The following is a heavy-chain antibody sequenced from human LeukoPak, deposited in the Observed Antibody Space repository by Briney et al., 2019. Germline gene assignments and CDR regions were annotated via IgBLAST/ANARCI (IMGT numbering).Heavy chain of an antibody. V-gene: IGHV3-23*01. CDR1: GFTFSSYA. Sequence: GGSLRLSCAASGFTFSSYAVSWVRQAPGKGLEWVSAITGSGGYTYNADSVKGRFTISRDNSKNTLYLQMNSLRAEDTAVYYCAKVGVAGGYYWFDPWGQGTLVIVSS. CDR3: AKVGVAGGYYWFDP. D-gene: IGHD6-19*01. CDR2: ITGSGGYT. J-gene: IGHJ5*02.